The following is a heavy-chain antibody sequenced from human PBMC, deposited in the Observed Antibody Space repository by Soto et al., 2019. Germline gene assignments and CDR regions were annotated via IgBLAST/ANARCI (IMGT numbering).Heavy chain of an antibody. Sequence: EVQLLESGGGLVQPGGSLRLSCAASGFTFSSYAMGWVRQAPGKGLEWVSAISGSGGSTYYADSVKGRFTISRDNSKNTLYLQMNSLRAEDTAVYYCANLVVVPAAPSSYWGQGTLVTVSS. V-gene: IGHV3-23*01. CDR1: GFTFSSYA. J-gene: IGHJ4*02. CDR3: ANLVVVPAAPSSY. CDR2: ISGSGGST. D-gene: IGHD2-2*01.